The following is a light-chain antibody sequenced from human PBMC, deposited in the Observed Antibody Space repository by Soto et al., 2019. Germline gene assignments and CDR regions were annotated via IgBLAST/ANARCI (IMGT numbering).Light chain of an antibody. V-gene: IGKV1-17*01. Sequence: DIQMTQSPSSLSASVGDRVTITCRASQGIRNGLGWYQQKPGKPPKRLIYAASTLQSGVPSRFSGSGYGTEFTLPISRLQAEDFATNCCLQHNSYPWTFGQGTTVEMK. CDR1: QGIRNG. CDR3: LQHNSYPWT. CDR2: AAS. J-gene: IGKJ1*01.